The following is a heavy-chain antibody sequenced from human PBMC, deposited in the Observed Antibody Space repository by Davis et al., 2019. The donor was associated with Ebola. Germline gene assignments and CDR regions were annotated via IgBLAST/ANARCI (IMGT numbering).Heavy chain of an antibody. J-gene: IGHJ6*02. CDR1: GYTFTSYA. CDR3: ARAPGTGSSYYYYYGMDV. V-gene: IGHV1-3*01. Sequence: ASVKVSCKASGYTFTSYAMHWVRQAPGQRLEWMGWINAGNGNTKYSQKFQGRVTITRDTSASTAYMELSSLRSEDTAVYYCARAPGTGSSYYYYYGMDVWGQGTTVTVSS. CDR2: INAGNGNT.